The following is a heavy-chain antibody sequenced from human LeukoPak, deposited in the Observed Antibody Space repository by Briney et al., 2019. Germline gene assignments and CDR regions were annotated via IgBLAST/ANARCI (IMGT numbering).Heavy chain of an antibody. J-gene: IGHJ4*02. CDR3: ARRAGAYSHPYDY. CDR2: ISGSGGST. Sequence: GGSLRLSCAASGFTFSSYGMSWVRQAPGKGLEWVSAISGSGGSTYYADSVKGRFTISRDNSKNTLYLQMNSLRAEDTAAYYCARRAGAYSHPYDYWGQGTLVTVSS. V-gene: IGHV3-23*01. D-gene: IGHD4/OR15-4a*01. CDR1: GFTFSSYG.